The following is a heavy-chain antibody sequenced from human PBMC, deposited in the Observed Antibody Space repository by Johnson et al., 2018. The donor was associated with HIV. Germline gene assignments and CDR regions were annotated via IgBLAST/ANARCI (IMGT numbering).Heavy chain of an antibody. Sequence: EQLVESGGGVVRPGGSLRVSCAASGFTFDDYGMNWVRQAPGKGLEWVSGLNWNGDSTGYADSVKGRFTISRDNAKNSLYLQMNSLRAEDTALYYCARDRYSSSSGAFDIWGQGTMVTVSS. J-gene: IGHJ3*02. CDR1: GFTFDDYG. V-gene: IGHV3-20*04. CDR3: ARDRYSSSSGAFDI. D-gene: IGHD6-6*01. CDR2: LNWNGDST.